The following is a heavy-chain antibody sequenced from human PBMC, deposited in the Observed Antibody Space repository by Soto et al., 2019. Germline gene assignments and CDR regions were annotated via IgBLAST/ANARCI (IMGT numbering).Heavy chain of an antibody. CDR1: GGSISSSDYY. V-gene: IGHV4-39*01. J-gene: IGHJ4*02. CDR3: ARRGGDLPVPGHY. D-gene: IGHD2-21*01. Sequence: SETLSLTCSVSGGSISSSDYYWGWIRQPPGKGLEWIGSISYGGSTYYNPSLKSRVTISVDTSKIQLSLRLSSVTAADTAVYYCARRGGDLPVPGHYWGQGTLVTVSS. CDR2: ISYGGST.